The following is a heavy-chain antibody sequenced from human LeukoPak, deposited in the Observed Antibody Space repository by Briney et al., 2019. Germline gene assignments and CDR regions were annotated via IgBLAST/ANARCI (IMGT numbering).Heavy chain of an antibody. CDR3: AKEIWPTVTTPGHTYFDY. V-gene: IGHV3-66*02. CDR2: IYSDGRT. CDR1: GFTVSTNY. J-gene: IGHJ4*02. D-gene: IGHD4-17*01. Sequence: GGSLRLSCAASGFTVSTNYMSWVRQAPGKGLEWVSVIYSDGRTFYADSVKGRFTISRDNSRNALYLQMNSLRVEDTALYYCAKEIWPTVTTPGHTYFDYWGQGALVTVSS.